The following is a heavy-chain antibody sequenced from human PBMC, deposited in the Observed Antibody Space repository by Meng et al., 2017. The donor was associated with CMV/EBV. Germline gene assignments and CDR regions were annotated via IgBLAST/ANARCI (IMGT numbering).Heavy chain of an antibody. D-gene: IGHD6-13*01. CDR2: ISWNSGSI. CDR1: GFTFDDYA. V-gene: IGHV3-9*01. J-gene: IGHJ4*02. CDR3: AKDIGQQQITEYYFDY. Sequence: SLKISCAASGFTFDDYAMHWVRQAPGKGLEWVSGISWNSGSIGYADSVKGRFTISRDNAKNSLYLQMNSLRAEDTALYYCAKDIGQQQITEYYFDYWGQGTLVTVSS.